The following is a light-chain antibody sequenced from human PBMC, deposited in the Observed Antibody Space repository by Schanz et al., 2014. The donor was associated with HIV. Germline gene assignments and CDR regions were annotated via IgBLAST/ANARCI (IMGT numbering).Light chain of an antibody. Sequence: EIVLTQSPGTLSLSPGERATLSCRASQSVSSSYLAWYQQKPGQAPRLLIYGASSRATGVPDRFSGSGSGVDFILTISRLEPEDFAVYYCQQYGSSPTWTFGQGTKVEIK. J-gene: IGKJ1*01. CDR2: GAS. CDR3: QQYGSSPTWT. V-gene: IGKV3-20*01. CDR1: QSVSSSY.